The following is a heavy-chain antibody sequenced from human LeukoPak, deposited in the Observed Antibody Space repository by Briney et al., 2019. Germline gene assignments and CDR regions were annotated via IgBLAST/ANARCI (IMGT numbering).Heavy chain of an antibody. CDR3: ARLRNRPKTVTTPRDL. CDR1: GGSISSYY. D-gene: IGHD4-23*01. Sequence: SETLSLTCTVSGGSISSYYWGWIRQPPGKGLEWIGYIYYSGSTNYNPSLKSRVTISVDTSKNQFSLKLSSVTAADTAVYYCARLRNRPKTVTTPRDLWGRGTLVTVSS. V-gene: IGHV4-59*12. CDR2: IYYSGST. J-gene: IGHJ2*01.